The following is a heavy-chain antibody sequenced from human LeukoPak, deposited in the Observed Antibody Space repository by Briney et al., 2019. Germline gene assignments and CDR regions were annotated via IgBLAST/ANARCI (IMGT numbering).Heavy chain of an antibody. J-gene: IGHJ3*02. CDR3: ARDDLGANTPTAAFDI. D-gene: IGHD4/OR15-4a*01. CDR1: GFTFSSYA. Sequence: GGSLRLSCAASGFTFSSYAMSWVRQAPGKGLEWVSAISGSGGSTYYADSVKGRFTISGDNSKNTLYLQMGSLRAEDMAVYYCARDDLGANTPTAAFDIWGQGTMVTVSS. CDR2: ISGSGGST. V-gene: IGHV3-23*01.